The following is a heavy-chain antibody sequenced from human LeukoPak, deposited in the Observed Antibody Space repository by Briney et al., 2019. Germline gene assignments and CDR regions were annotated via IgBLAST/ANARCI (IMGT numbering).Heavy chain of an antibody. Sequence: GGSLRLSCGASGFTVSSNYMSWVRQAPGKGLEWVSVIYSGGNTYYADSVKGRFTISRDNSKNTLYLQMNSLRAEDTAVYYCARGKCSSSSCYTFDYWGQGTLVTVSS. D-gene: IGHD2-2*02. V-gene: IGHV3-53*01. J-gene: IGHJ4*02. CDR1: GFTVSSNY. CDR2: IYSGGNT. CDR3: ARGKCSSSSCYTFDY.